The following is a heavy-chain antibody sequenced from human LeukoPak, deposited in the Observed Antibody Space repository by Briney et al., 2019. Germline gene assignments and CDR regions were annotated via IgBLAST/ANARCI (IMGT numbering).Heavy chain of an antibody. CDR2: IIPIFGTA. CDR1: GGTFSSYA. D-gene: IGHD4-17*01. J-gene: IGHJ4*02. Sequence: ASVKVSCKASGGTFSSYAISWVRQAPGQGLEWMGGIIPIFGTANYAQKFQGRVTITADESTSTAYMELSSLRAEDTAVYYCARDNGAGGDSWGQGTLVTVSS. V-gene: IGHV1-69*13. CDR3: ARDNGAGGDS.